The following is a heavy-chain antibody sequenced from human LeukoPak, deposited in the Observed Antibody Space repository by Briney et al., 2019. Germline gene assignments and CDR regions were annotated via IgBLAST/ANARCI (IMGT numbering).Heavy chain of an antibody. V-gene: IGHV4-39*07. Sequence: PSETLSLTCTVSGGSISSTGYYWGWIRQPPGKGPEWIGSIYYSGSTYYNPSLKSRVTISVDTSKNQFSLKLSSVTAADTAVYYCARDRGLLPIWGQGTMVTVSS. CDR3: ARDRGLLPI. CDR2: IYYSGST. J-gene: IGHJ3*02. D-gene: IGHD5-18*01. CDR1: GGSISSTGYY.